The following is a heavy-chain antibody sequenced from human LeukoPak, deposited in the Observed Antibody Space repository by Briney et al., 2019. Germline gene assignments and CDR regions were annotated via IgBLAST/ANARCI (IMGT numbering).Heavy chain of an antibody. D-gene: IGHD2-2*01. V-gene: IGHV3-30-3*01. CDR3: ARDPQGYCSSTSCPHYYGMVV. Sequence: GGSLRLSCAASGFTFSSYAMHWVRQAPGKGLECVAVISYDGSNKYYADSVKGRFTISRDNSKNTLYLQMNSLRAEDTAVYYCARDPQGYCSSTSCPHYYGMVVWGQGTTVTVSS. CDR1: GFTFSSYA. CDR2: ISYDGSNK. J-gene: IGHJ6*02.